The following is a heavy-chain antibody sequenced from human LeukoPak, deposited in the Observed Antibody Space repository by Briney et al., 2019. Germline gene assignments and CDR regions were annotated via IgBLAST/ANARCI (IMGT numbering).Heavy chain of an antibody. Sequence: GASVKVSCKASGYTFTSYGISWVRQAPGQGLEWMGWISAYNGNTNYAQKLQGRVTMTTDTSTSTAYMELRSLRSDDTAVYHCARELNIAAAGLFDYWGQGTLVTVSS. J-gene: IGHJ4*02. CDR1: GYTFTSYG. D-gene: IGHD6-13*01. CDR3: ARELNIAAAGLFDY. V-gene: IGHV1-18*01. CDR2: ISAYNGNT.